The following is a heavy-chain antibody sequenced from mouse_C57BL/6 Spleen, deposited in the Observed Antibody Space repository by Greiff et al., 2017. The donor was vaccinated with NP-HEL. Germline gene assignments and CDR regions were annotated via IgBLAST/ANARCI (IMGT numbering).Heavy chain of an antibody. V-gene: IGHV1-50*01. Sequence: QVQLQQPGAELVKPGASVKLSCKASGYTFTSYWMQWVKQRPGQGLEWIGEIDPSDSYTNYNQKFKGKATLTVDTSSSTAYMQLSSLTSEDSAVYYCARYGNYEGDYAMDYWGQGTSVTVSS. CDR2: IDPSDSYT. CDR1: GYTFTSYW. CDR3: ARYGNYEGDYAMDY. J-gene: IGHJ4*01. D-gene: IGHD2-1*01.